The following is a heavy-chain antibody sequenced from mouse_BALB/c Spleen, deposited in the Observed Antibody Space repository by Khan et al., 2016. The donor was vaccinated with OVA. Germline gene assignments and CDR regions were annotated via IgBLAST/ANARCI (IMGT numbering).Heavy chain of an antibody. CDR1: GYTFTDYY. CDR2: ISPGSGDT. CDR3: CRRNYFGYTFDY. V-gene: IGHV1-77*01. J-gene: IGHJ3*01. Sequence: QVQLQQSGAELARPGASVKLSCKASGYTFTDYYINWVKQRTGQGLEWIGEISPGSGDTYYNERFKGKATLTADQSSSPAYMQLSSLTSEASAFYFGCRRNYFGYTFDYWGQGTLGTGSA. D-gene: IGHD1-2*01.